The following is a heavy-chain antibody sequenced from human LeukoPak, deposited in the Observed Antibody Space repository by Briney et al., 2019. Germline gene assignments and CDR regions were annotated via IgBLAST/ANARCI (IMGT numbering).Heavy chain of an antibody. J-gene: IGHJ2*01. V-gene: IGHV1-24*01. CDR1: GYTLTELS. Sequence: ASVKVSFKVSGYTLTELSIHWVRQAPGKGLEWMGGFDLEDGETIYAQKFQGRVTMTEDTSSDTAYMELSSLRSEDTAVYYCATVVRYYYDSNGSDWYFDLWGRGTLVTVSS. D-gene: IGHD3-22*01. CDR2: FDLEDGET. CDR3: ATVVRYYYDSNGSDWYFDL.